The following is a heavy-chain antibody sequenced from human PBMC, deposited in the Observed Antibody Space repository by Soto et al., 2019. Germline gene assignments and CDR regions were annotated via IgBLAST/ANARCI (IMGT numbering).Heavy chain of an antibody. D-gene: IGHD6-13*01. CDR2: INHSGST. CDR1: GGSFSGYY. J-gene: IGHJ4*02. V-gene: IGHV4-34*01. Sequence: QVQLQQWGAGLLKPSETLSLTCAVYGGSFSGYYWSWIRQPTGKGLEWIREINHSGSTNYNPSLKSRVTISVDTSKNQFSLKLSSVTAADTAVYYCARAISSSWRYFDYWGQGTLVTVSS. CDR3: ARAISSSWRYFDY.